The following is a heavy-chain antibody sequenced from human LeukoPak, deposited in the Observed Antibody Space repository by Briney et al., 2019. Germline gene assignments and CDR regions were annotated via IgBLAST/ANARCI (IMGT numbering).Heavy chain of an antibody. CDR1: GGSISSYY. CDR2: IYTSGST. CDR3: AREERVDFWSGGLYYFDY. V-gene: IGHV4-4*07. J-gene: IGHJ4*02. Sequence: SETLSLTCTVSGGSISSYYWSWIRQPAGKGLEWIGRIYTSGSTNYNPSLKSRVTMSVDTSKNQFSLKLSSVTAADTAVYYCAREERVDFWSGGLYYFDYWGQGTLVTVSS. D-gene: IGHD3-3*01.